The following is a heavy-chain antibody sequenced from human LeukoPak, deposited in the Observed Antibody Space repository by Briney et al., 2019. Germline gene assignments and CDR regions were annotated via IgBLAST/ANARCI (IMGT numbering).Heavy chain of an antibody. CDR2: MNPKSGST. CDR1: GYTFTTYD. V-gene: IGHV1-8*01. D-gene: IGHD3-16*01. Sequence: ASVKVSCKASGYTFTTYDINWVRQATGQGLEWMGWMNPKSGSTGYAQKFQGRVTMTRDTSISTAYMELSSLISDDTAMYYCARTAGDFDYWGQGTLVTVSS. J-gene: IGHJ4*02. CDR3: ARTAGDFDY.